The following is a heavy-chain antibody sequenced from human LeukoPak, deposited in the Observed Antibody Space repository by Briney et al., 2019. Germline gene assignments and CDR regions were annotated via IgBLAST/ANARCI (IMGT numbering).Heavy chain of an antibody. CDR3: ARLQQLTRINAFDI. CDR2: INPHSGGT. J-gene: IGHJ3*02. D-gene: IGHD6-13*01. V-gene: IGHV1-2*02. CDR1: GYMFTTYY. Sequence: ASVKVSCKTSGYMFTTYYPHWVRQAPGQGLEWMGWINPHSGGTNYAQKFQGRVTMTRDTSISTAYMELSRLRSDDTAVYYCARLQQLTRINAFDIWGQGTMVTVSS.